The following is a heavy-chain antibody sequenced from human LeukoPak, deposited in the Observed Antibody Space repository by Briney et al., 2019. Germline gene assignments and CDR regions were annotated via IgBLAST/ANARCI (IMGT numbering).Heavy chain of an antibody. D-gene: IGHD2-15*01. CDR1: GGTFSSYA. Sequence: SVKVSCKASGGTFSSYAISWVRQAPGQGLEWMGGIIPIFGTANYAQKFQGRVTITADESTSTAYMELSSLRSEDTAVCYCARGVDRVVVAARYYYYGMDVWGQGTTVTVSS. J-gene: IGHJ6*02. CDR2: IIPIFGTA. CDR3: ARGVDRVVVAARYYYYGMDV. V-gene: IGHV1-69*13.